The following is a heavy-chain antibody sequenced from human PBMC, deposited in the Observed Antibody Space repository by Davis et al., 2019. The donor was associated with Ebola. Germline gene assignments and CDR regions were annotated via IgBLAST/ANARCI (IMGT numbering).Heavy chain of an antibody. CDR2: INWNSGSI. V-gene: IGHV3-9*01. Sequence: SLKISCAASGFTFDDYAMHWVRQAPGKGLEWVSGINWNSGSIDYADSVKGRFTISRDNAKSSLYLQMKSLRAEDTALYYCARDHPSSSWYYWGQGTLVTVSS. J-gene: IGHJ4*02. CDR3: ARDHPSSSWYY. D-gene: IGHD6-13*01. CDR1: GFTFDDYA.